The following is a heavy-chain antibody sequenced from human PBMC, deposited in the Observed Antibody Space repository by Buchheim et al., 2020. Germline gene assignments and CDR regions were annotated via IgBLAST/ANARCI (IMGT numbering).Heavy chain of an antibody. CDR3: ASSRGDYGVYYYDY. CDR2: IYYSGST. D-gene: IGHD4-17*01. V-gene: IGHV4-59*08. Sequence: QVQLQESGPGLVKPSETLSLTCTVSGGSISSYYWSWIRQPPGKGLEWIGYIYYSGSTNYNPSLKSRVTISVDTSKNQFSLKLSSVTAADTAVYYCASSRGDYGVYYYDYWGQGTL. J-gene: IGHJ4*02. CDR1: GGSISSYY.